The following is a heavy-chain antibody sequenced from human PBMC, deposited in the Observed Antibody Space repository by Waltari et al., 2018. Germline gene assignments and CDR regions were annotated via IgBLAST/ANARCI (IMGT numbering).Heavy chain of an antibody. CDR3: AINGGSTRYYYYYMDV. D-gene: IGHD3-10*01. CDR1: GGTFSSYA. V-gene: IGHV1-69*05. J-gene: IGHJ6*03. Sequence: QVQLVQSGAEVKKPGSSVKVSCKASGGTFSSYAISWVRQAPGQGLEWMGGIIPICGTANYEQKFQGRVTITTDESTSTAYMELSSLRAEDTAVYYCAINGGSTRYYYYYMDVWGKGTTVTVSS. CDR2: IIPICGTA.